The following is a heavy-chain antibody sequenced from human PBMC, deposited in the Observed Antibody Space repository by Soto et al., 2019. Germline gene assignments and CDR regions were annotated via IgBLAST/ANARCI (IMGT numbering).Heavy chain of an antibody. D-gene: IGHD6-19*01. Sequence: QVQLVESGGGVVQPGRSLRLSCAASGFTFSSYGMHWVRQAPGKGLEWVAVIWYDGSNKYYADSVKGRFTISRDNSKNTLYLQMNGRRAEDTAVYYCARDGYSSGWYGGGDYWGQGTLVTVSS. V-gene: IGHV3-33*01. CDR2: IWYDGSNK. J-gene: IGHJ4*02. CDR1: GFTFSSYG. CDR3: ARDGYSSGWYGGGDY.